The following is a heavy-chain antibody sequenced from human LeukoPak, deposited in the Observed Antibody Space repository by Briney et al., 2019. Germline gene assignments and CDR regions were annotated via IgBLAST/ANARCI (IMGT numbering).Heavy chain of an antibody. Sequence: GASVKVSCKASGGTFSSYAISWVRQAPGQGLEWMGGIIPIFGTANYVQKFQGRVTITADESTSTAYMELRSLRSDDTAVYYCARLAAAGTEADYWGQGTLVTVSS. CDR1: GGTFSSYA. CDR3: ARLAAAGTEADY. V-gene: IGHV1-69*13. D-gene: IGHD6-13*01. J-gene: IGHJ4*02. CDR2: IIPIFGTA.